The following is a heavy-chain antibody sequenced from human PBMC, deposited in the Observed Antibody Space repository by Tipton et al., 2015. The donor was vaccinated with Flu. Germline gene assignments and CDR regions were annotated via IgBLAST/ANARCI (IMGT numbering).Heavy chain of an antibody. CDR3: ARVPTYYYDSSGSYRGRGDAFDI. J-gene: IGHJ3*02. D-gene: IGHD3-22*01. V-gene: IGHV4-38-2*02. Sequence: TLSLTCSVSGDAVASDYYWGWVRQSPGKGLEWIGNIHRTGTSYYNPSLKSRVTMSVDTSKNQFSLKLSSVTAADTAVYYCARVPTYYYDSSGSYRGRGDAFDIWGQGTMVTVSS. CDR2: IHRTGTS. CDR1: GDAVASDYY.